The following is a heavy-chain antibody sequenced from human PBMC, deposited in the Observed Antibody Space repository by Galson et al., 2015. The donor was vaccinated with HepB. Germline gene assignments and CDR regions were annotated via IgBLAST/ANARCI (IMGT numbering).Heavy chain of an antibody. V-gene: IGHV4-30-4*01. D-gene: IGHD2-2*01. CDR1: GGSISSGHYY. CDR3: ATADCTSTSCYYYYYYYMDV. CDR2: IYYSGST. J-gene: IGHJ6*03. Sequence: TLSLTCTVSGGSISSGHYYWSWIRQPPGKGLEWIGYIYYSGSTYYNPSLKSRVTISVDTSKNQFSLKLSSVTAADTAVYYCATADCTSTSCYYYYYYYMDVWGKGTTVTVSS.